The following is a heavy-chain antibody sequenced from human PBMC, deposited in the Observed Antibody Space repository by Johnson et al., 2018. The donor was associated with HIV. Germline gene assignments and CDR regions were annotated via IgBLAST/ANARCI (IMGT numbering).Heavy chain of an antibody. V-gene: IGHV3-30*18. J-gene: IGHJ3*02. D-gene: IGHD4-11*01. CDR1: GFTFSNYG. CDR2: ISYDGSNK. Sequence: QVQLVESGGGVVQPGRSLRLSCAAFGFTFSNYGVHWVRQAPGKGLEWVAVISYDGSNKYYADSVKGRFTISRDNSKNTLYLQMNTLRAEDAALYYCAKGWDPMTTVNTFAFDIWGQGTMVTVSS. CDR3: AKGWDPMTTVNTFAFDI.